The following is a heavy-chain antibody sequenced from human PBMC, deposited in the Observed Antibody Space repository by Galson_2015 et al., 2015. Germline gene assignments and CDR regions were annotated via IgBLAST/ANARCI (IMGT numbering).Heavy chain of an antibody. Sequence: SLRLSCAASGFTFSRNTMNWVRQAPGKGLEWVSYISSSSSIIYYADSVKGRFTISRDNAKNSLYLQMNSLRDEDTAVYYCARGLYGSGSYQVDYWGQGTLVTVSS. CDR1: GFTFSRNT. J-gene: IGHJ4*02. CDR3: ARGLYGSGSYQVDY. V-gene: IGHV3-48*02. CDR2: ISSSSSII. D-gene: IGHD3-10*01.